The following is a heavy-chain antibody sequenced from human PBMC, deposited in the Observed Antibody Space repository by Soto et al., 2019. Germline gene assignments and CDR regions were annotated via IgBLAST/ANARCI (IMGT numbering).Heavy chain of an antibody. CDR2: ISGSGGST. CDR3: ARERQWEPLPY. D-gene: IGHD1-26*01. Sequence: GGSLRLCCAASGFTVSSYAMSWVRQAPGKGLEWVSAISGSGGSTYYADSVKGRFTISRDNSKNTLYLQMNSLRSDDTAVYFCARERQWEPLPYWGQGTPVTVSS. J-gene: IGHJ4*02. CDR1: GFTVSSYA. V-gene: IGHV3-23*01.